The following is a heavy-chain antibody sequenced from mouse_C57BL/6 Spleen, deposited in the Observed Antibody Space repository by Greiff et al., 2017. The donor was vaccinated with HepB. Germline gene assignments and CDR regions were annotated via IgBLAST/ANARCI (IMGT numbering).Heavy chain of an antibody. Sequence: VQRVESGPEPVKPGASVKISCKASGYAFSSSWMNWVKQRPGKGLEWIGRIYPGDGDTNYNGKFKGKATLTADKSSSTAYMQLSSLTSEDSAVYFCAREGTGMDYWGQGTTLTVSS. CDR1: GYAFSSSW. CDR2: IYPGDGDT. D-gene: IGHD4-1*01. J-gene: IGHJ2*01. V-gene: IGHV1-82*01. CDR3: AREGTGMDY.